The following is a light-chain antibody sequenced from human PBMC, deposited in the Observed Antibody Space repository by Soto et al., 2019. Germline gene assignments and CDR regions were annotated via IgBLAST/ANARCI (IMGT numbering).Light chain of an antibody. Sequence: TQSPYTLSASVGDRVTITCRASQSLIRSLAWYQQKAGKSPSLLIYDASNLQSGVPARFSGSGSGTEFTLTISSLQPDDFATYYCQQYLAYPYSFGQGTKVDIK. J-gene: IGKJ2*01. CDR1: QSLIRS. V-gene: IGKV1-5*01. CDR3: QQYLAYPYS. CDR2: DAS.